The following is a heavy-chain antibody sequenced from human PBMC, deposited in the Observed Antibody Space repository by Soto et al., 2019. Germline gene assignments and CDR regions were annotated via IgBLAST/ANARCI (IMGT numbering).Heavy chain of an antibody. V-gene: IGHV1-69*05. CDR2: IIPLFGIN. D-gene: IGHD6-19*01. Sequence: SVNVSCKASGGIFSTYTISWLRQAPGQGLEWMGGIIPLFGINKHYADSVKGRVTVSRDNSNHSLDLQLNSLRGEDTAMYYCARDMYSSDYFVKWFEPWGQGTLVPVSS. CDR1: GGIFSTYT. J-gene: IGHJ5*02. CDR3: ARDMYSSDYFVKWFEP.